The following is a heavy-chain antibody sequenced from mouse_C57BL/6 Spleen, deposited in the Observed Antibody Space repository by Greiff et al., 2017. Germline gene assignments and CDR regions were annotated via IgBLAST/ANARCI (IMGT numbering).Heavy chain of an antibody. CDR2: IYPGSGST. J-gene: IGHJ1*03. CDR3: ARGGVYSPWYFDV. V-gene: IGHV1-55*01. Sequence: VQLQQPGAELVKPGASVKMSCKASGYTFTSYWITWVKQRPGQGLEWIGDIYPGSGSTNYNEKFKSKATLTVDTSSSTAYMQLSSLTSEGSAVYYCARGGVYSPWYFDVWGTGTTVTVSS. CDR1: GYTFTSYW.